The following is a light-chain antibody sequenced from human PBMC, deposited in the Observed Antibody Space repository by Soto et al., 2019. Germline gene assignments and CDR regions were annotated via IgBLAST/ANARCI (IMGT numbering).Light chain of an antibody. CDR2: GTS. CDR3: QQYGSSPFT. J-gene: IGKJ3*01. Sequence: EIALTQSPGTLSLSPGERATLSCRASPSLSYTYLAWYQQRPGQAPRLLIYGTSSRATGIPDMFNGSGSRKDFTLTINRLEPEDFAVYYCQQYGSSPFTFGPGTKVDI. V-gene: IGKV3-20*01. CDR1: PSLSYTY.